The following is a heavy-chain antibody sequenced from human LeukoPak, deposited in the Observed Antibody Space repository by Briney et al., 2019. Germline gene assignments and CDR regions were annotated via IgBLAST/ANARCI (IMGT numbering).Heavy chain of an antibody. CDR2: ISSSSSYI. D-gene: IGHD6-13*01. CDR3: ARVGSIAAAGTPDY. CDR1: GFTFSSYS. J-gene: IGHJ4*02. Sequence: GGSLRLSCAASGFTFSSYSMNWVRQAPGKGLEWVSSISSSSSYIYYADSVKGRFTISRDNAENSLHLQVNSLRAEDTAVYYCARVGSIAAAGTPDYWGQGTLVTVSS. V-gene: IGHV3-21*04.